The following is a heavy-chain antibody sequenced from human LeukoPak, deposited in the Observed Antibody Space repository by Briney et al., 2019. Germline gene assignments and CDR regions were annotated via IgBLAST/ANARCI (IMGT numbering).Heavy chain of an antibody. CDR3: ARGSFDY. V-gene: IGHV1-46*01. CDR1: GYTFTDYY. J-gene: IGHJ4*02. D-gene: IGHD3-10*01. CDR2: INPSGVST. Sequence: ASVKVSCKASGYTFTDYYTHWVRQAPGQGLEWMGVINPSGVSTTYSQKFQGRVTMTRDTSTSTVYMELSSLRSDDTAVYYCARGSFDYWGQGTLVTVSS.